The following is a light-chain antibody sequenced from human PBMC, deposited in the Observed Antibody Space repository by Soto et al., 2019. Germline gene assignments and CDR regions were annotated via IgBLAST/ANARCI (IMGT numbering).Light chain of an antibody. CDR3: QQTYRIPRA. CDR1: QSINYY. V-gene: IGKV1-39*01. Sequence: DIQMTQSPSSLSAPVGDRVTITCRASQSINYYLNWYQKKVGEPPKLLIYAADSLQSVFTSRFSVSGSGAYYTLTISRLQPEEFATYYCQQTYRIPRAFGQWNKVEIK. J-gene: IGKJ1*01. CDR2: AAD.